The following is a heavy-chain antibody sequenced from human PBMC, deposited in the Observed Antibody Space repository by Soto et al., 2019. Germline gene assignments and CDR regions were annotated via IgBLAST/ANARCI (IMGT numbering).Heavy chain of an antibody. CDR1: GFTFSSYG. D-gene: IGHD3-22*01. CDR3: AKEADISGYHPDY. J-gene: IGHJ4*02. V-gene: IGHV3-30*18. Sequence: PGGSLRLSCAASGFTFSSYGMHWVRQAPGKGLEWVAVISYDGSNKYYADSVKGRFTISRDNSKNTLYLQVNSLRAEDTAVYYCAKEADISGYHPDYWGQGTQVTVSS. CDR2: ISYDGSNK.